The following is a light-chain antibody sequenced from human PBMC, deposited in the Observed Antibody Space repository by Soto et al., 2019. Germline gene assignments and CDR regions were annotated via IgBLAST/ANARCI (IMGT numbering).Light chain of an antibody. CDR1: QDISKY. Sequence: DLPMTQSPSSLSASVGDRVTITCQASQDISKYLNWYQQRPGKAPNLLIYDASSLEAGVPSRFTGSGSGTDFTFTISSLQPEDIATYYCQQYDNPPVTFGGGTKVEIK. CDR2: DAS. V-gene: IGKV1-33*01. CDR3: QQYDNPPVT. J-gene: IGKJ4*01.